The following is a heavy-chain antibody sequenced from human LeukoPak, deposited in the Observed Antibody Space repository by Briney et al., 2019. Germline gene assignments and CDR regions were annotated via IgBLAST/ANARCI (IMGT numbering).Heavy chain of an antibody. CDR3: ARNQQLGGHSYYYYGMDV. V-gene: IGHV3-23*01. CDR2: ISGGGVTT. J-gene: IGHJ6*02. D-gene: IGHD3-16*01. Sequence: GGSLRLSCVGSGFSSIAYALTWARQAPGKGLEWVSGISGGGVTTYYADSVKGRFTISRDNSKNTLYLQMNSLRADDTAIYYCARNQQLGGHSYYYYGMDVWGQGTTVTVSS. CDR1: GFSSIAYA.